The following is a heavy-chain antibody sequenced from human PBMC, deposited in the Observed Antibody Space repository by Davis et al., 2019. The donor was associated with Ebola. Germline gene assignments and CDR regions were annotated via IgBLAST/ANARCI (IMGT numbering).Heavy chain of an antibody. J-gene: IGHJ6*04. D-gene: IGHD6-13*01. CDR2: INHGGST. CDR3: ARHGASSSKKRSYYYGMDV. CDR1: GGSFSGYY. V-gene: IGHV4-34*01. Sequence: SETLSLTCAVYGGSFSGYYWTWIRQPPGKGLEWIGEINHGGSTNYNPSLKSRVTMSVDTSKNQFSLKLSSVTAADTAVYYCARHGASSSKKRSYYYGMDVWGKGTTVTVSS.